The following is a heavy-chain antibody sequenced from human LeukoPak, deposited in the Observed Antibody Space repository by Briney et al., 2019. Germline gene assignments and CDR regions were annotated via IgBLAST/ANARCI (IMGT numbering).Heavy chain of an antibody. D-gene: IGHD2-2*01. J-gene: IGHJ5*02. Sequence: SQTLSLTCAISGDSVSSNSVTWNWIRQSPSRGLEWLGRTYYRSTWYNGYAVSVRGRITVNPDTSKNQFSLHLNSVTPEDAAVYYCARRLTQYDCFDPWGQGILVTVSS. V-gene: IGHV6-1*01. CDR1: GDSVSSNSVT. CDR2: TYYRSTWYN. CDR3: ARRLTQYDCFDP.